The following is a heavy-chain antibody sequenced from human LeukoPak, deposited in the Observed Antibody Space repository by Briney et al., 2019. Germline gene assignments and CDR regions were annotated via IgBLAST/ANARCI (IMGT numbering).Heavy chain of an antibody. Sequence: ASVKVSCKASGYTFTGYYMHWVRQAPGQGLEWMGWINVNSGGTKYAQKFQGRVTMTRDTSISTAYMELSRLTSDDTAVYYCARGHESSSWFNYWGQGTLVTVSS. D-gene: IGHD6-6*01. CDR3: ARGHESSSWFNY. J-gene: IGHJ4*02. V-gene: IGHV1-2*02. CDR2: INVNSGGT. CDR1: GYTFTGYY.